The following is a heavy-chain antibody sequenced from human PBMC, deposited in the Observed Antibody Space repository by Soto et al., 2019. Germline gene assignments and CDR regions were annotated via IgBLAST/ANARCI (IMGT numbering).Heavy chain of an antibody. J-gene: IGHJ5*02. V-gene: IGHV2-5*02. CDR2: IYWDDDK. CDR1: GFSLTTSGVA. Sequence: QITLKESGPTLVNPTQTLTLTCTFSGFSLTTSGVAVGWIRQPPGKTLEWLALIYWDDDKRYSPSLKSRLTPTTDTSKNQVVLTLPNIDPVDTATYYCVYRRYYGSGIGFDPWGQGTLVTFSS. CDR3: VYRRYYGSGIGFDP. D-gene: IGHD3-10*01.